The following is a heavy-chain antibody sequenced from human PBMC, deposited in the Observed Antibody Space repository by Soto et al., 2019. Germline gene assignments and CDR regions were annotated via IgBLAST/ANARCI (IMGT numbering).Heavy chain of an antibody. J-gene: IGHJ6*02. CDR1: GGTFSSYA. Sequence: QVQLVQSGAEVKKPGSSVKVSCKASGGTFSSYAISWVRQAPGQGLEWMGGIIPIFGTANYAQKFQGRVTITADESTSTAYMELSSLRSEDTAVYYCARDLGGSGSYSPQDYGMDVWGQGTTVTDSS. D-gene: IGHD3-10*01. V-gene: IGHV1-69*01. CDR3: ARDLGGSGSYSPQDYGMDV. CDR2: IIPIFGTA.